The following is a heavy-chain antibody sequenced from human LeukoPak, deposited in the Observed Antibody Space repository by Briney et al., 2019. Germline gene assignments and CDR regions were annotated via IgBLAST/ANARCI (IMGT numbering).Heavy chain of an antibody. Sequence: PGGSLRLSCAVSGFTISSYAMSWVRQAPGKGLEWVSAMSGSAGSTYYADSVKGRITISRDNSKNMLYLEMNSLRAEDTAVYYCARVRTTVGGYFDYWGQGTLVTVSS. CDR1: GFTISSYA. CDR2: MSGSAGST. CDR3: ARVRTTVGGYFDY. V-gene: IGHV3-23*01. D-gene: IGHD4-17*01. J-gene: IGHJ4*02.